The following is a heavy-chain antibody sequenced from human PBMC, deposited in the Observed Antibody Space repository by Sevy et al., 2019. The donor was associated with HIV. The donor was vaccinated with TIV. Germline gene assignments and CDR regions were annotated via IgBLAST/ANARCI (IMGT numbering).Heavy chain of an antibody. CDR3: AREHCSSTSCYRSGTDV. D-gene: IGHD2-2*02. J-gene: IGHJ6*02. CDR1: GYTFTGYY. V-gene: IGHV1-2*06. CDR2: INPNSGGT. Sequence: ASVKVSCKASGYTFTGYYMHWVRQAPGQGLEWMGRINPNSGGTNYAQKFQGRVTMTRETSISPAYMELSRLRSDDTAVYYCAREHCSSTSCYRSGTDVWGQGTTVTVSS.